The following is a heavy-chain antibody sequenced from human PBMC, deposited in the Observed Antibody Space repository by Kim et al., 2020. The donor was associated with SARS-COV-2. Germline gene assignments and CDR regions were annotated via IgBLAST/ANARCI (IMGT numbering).Heavy chain of an antibody. CDR2: ISAYNGNT. Sequence: ASVKVSCKASGYTFTSYGISWVRQAPGQGLEWMGWISAYNGNTNYAQKLQGRVTMTTDTSTSTAYMELRSLRSDDTAVYYCARDSDWQQLVLHDLGANWFDPWVQGTLVSVPS. CDR1: GYTFTSYG. V-gene: IGHV1-18*01. J-gene: IGHJ5*02. D-gene: IGHD6-13*01. CDR3: ARDSDWQQLVLHDLGANWFDP.